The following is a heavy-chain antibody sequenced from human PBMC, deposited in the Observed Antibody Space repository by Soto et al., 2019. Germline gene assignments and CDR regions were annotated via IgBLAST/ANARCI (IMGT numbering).Heavy chain of an antibody. V-gene: IGHV4-39*01. CDR1: GGSISSSSYY. D-gene: IGHD3-10*01. Sequence: QLQLQESGPGLVKPSETLSLTCTVSGGSISSSSYYWGWIRQPPGKGLEWIGSIYYSGSTYYNPSLKSRVTIPVDXXKXQXXLKLSSVTAADTAVYYCASPVTYYYGSGSENGMDVWGQGTTVTVSS. CDR3: ASPVTYYYGSGSENGMDV. CDR2: IYYSGST. J-gene: IGHJ6*02.